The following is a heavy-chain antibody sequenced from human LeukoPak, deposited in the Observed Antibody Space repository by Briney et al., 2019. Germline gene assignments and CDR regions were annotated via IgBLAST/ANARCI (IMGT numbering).Heavy chain of an antibody. J-gene: IGHJ4*02. CDR2: IYYSGST. CDR3: ARRRNWNYFYNY. V-gene: IGHV4-39*02. Sequence: PSETLSLTCTVSGGSISSSSYYWGWIRQPPGKGLEWIGTIYYSGSTFYNPSLKSRVTISVDTSKNHFSLKLSSVTAADTAVYYCARRRNWNYFYNYWGQGTLVTVSS. D-gene: IGHD1-7*01. CDR1: GGSISSSSYY.